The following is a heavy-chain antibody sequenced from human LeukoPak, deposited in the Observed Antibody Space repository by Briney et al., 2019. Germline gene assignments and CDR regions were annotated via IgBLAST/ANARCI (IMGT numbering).Heavy chain of an antibody. CDR1: GFTFSSYS. J-gene: IGHJ4*02. CDR2: ISSSGSTI. CDR3: ARARVVAATFLDY. D-gene: IGHD2-15*01. V-gene: IGHV3-48*04. Sequence: GGSLRLSCAASGFTFSSYSMNWVRQAPGKGLEWVSYISSSGSTIYYADSVKGRFTISRDNAKNSLYLQMNSLRAEDTAVYYCARARVVAATFLDYWGQGTLVTVSS.